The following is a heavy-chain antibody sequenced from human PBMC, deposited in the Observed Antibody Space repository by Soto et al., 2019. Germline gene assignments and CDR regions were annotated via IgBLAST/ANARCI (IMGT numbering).Heavy chain of an antibody. J-gene: IGHJ6*02. CDR3: GRSVVAATGYILYNAMDV. CDR1: GYTFTTYA. D-gene: IGHD1-26*01. Sequence: QVQLVQSGAEVKKPGASVKVSCKASGYTFTTYALHWVRQAPGQRPEWMGWINPASGHTKYSKKFQDRVTITRDTSASTRYTELSTLGSENTAVYYWGRSVVAATGYILYNAMDVWGQGTTVTVSS. V-gene: IGHV1-3*01. CDR2: INPASGHT.